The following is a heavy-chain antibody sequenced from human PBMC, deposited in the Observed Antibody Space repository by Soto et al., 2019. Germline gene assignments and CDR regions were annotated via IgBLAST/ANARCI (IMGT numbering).Heavy chain of an antibody. D-gene: IGHD4-17*01. Sequence: SGPTLVNPTETLTLTCTASGFSLSNGTMGVGWIRQPPGKALEWLARIFSTDEKSYSTGLKSRLTISMDTSNSQVVLTMTKMDPVDTATFYCARIHPVTTYDAFDIWGQGTMVTVSS. V-gene: IGHV2-26*01. CDR2: IFSTDEK. J-gene: IGHJ3*02. CDR1: GFSLSNGTMG. CDR3: ARIHPVTTYDAFDI.